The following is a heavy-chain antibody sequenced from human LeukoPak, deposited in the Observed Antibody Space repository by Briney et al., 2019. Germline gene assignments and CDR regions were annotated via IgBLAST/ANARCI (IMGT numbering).Heavy chain of an antibody. Sequence: GGSLRLSCAASGFTFNRDWTAWVRQAPGKGLEWVANIKEDGSEKNYVDSVKGRFTISRDNAVNSVYLQMNSLRAEDTAVYYCARAEMTTITYPDYWGQGTPVTVSS. V-gene: IGHV3-7*01. CDR3: ARAEMTTITYPDY. CDR1: GFTFNRDW. D-gene: IGHD5-24*01. CDR2: IKEDGSEK. J-gene: IGHJ4*02.